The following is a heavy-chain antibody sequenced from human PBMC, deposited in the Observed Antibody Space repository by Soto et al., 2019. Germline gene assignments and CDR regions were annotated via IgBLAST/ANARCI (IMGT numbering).Heavy chain of an antibody. Sequence: SETLSLTCSVFGGSMSPYYWSWIRQSPGKGLEWIANIYYRGNTNYNPSLESRVTISIDTSKNQSSLKLNSLTAADTAVYYCARHSKKTGDFDYYYGMDVWGQGTTVTVSS. CDR1: GGSMSPYY. D-gene: IGHD7-27*01. CDR2: IYYRGNT. V-gene: IGHV4-59*08. J-gene: IGHJ6*02. CDR3: ARHSKKTGDFDYYYGMDV.